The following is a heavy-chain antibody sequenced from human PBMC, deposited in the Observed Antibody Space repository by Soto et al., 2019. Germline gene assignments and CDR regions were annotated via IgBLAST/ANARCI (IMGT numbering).Heavy chain of an antibody. CDR3: AKEVVVVAAQFPTVAFDI. J-gene: IGHJ3*02. CDR2: ISGSGGST. CDR1: GFTFSSYA. D-gene: IGHD2-15*01. Sequence: GESLKISCAASGFTFSSYAMSWVRQAPGKGLEWVSAISGSGGSTYYADSVKGRFTISRDNSKNTLYLQMNSLRAEDTAVYYCAKEVVVVAAQFPTVAFDIWGQGTMVPVSS. V-gene: IGHV3-23*01.